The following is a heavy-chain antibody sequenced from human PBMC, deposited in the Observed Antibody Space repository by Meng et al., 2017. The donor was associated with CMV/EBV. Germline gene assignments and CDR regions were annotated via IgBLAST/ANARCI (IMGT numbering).Heavy chain of an antibody. Sequence: GGSLKISCAASGFTFSSYAMHWVRQAPGKGLEWVAVISYDGSNKYYADSVKGRFTISRDNSKNTLYLQMNSLRAEDTAVYYCASNSALYCSGGSCYSENYFDFWGQGTLVTVSS. CDR1: GFTFSSYA. CDR2: ISYDGSNK. CDR3: ASNSALYCSGGSCYSENYFDF. J-gene: IGHJ4*02. D-gene: IGHD2-15*01. V-gene: IGHV3-30-3*01.